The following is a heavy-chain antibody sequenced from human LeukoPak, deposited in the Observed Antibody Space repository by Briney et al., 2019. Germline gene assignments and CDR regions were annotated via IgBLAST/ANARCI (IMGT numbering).Heavy chain of an antibody. Sequence: GSSVKVSCKASGGTFSSYAISWVRQAPGQGLEWMGGIIPIFGTANYAQKFQGRVTITADESTSAAYMELSSLRSEDTAVHYCARQGYSSSWYPYYFDYWGQGTLVTVSS. D-gene: IGHD6-13*01. CDR3: ARQGYSSSWYPYYFDY. CDR1: GGTFSSYA. CDR2: IIPIFGTA. V-gene: IGHV1-69*01. J-gene: IGHJ4*02.